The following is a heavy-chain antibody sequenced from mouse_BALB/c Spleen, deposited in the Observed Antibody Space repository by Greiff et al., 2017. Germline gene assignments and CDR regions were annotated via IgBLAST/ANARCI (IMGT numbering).Heavy chain of an antibody. V-gene: IGHV14-3*02. CDR2: IEPANGNT. CDR1: GFNIKDTY. J-gene: IGHJ1*01. Sequence: EVQLHQSGAELVKPGASVKLSCTASGFNIKDTYMHWVKQRPEQGLEWIGRIEPANGNTKYDPKFQGKATITADTSSNTAYLQLSSLTSEDTAVYYCARRYFDVWGAGTTVTVSS. CDR3: ARRYFDV.